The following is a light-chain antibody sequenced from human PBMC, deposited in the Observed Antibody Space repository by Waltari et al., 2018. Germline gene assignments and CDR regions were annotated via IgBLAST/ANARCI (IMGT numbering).Light chain of an antibody. J-gene: IGLJ2*01. CDR2: QAS. CDR1: KLGDKY. Sequence: SYELTQPPSVSVSPGQTASITCSGDKLGDKYACWYQQKPGQSPVLVIYQASKRPSGIPERFSGPNSGNTATLTISGTQAMDEADYYCQAWDSSTAGVVFGGGTKLTVL. CDR3: QAWDSSTAGVV. V-gene: IGLV3-1*01.